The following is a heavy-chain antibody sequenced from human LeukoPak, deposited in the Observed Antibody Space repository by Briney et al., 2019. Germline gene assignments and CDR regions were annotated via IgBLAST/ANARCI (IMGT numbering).Heavy chain of an antibody. CDR2: IYYSGST. CDR1: GGSISSYY. J-gene: IGHJ1*01. V-gene: IGHV4-59*08. Sequence: SETLSLTCTVSGGSISSYYWSWIRQPPGKGLEWIGDIYYSGSTNYNPSLKSRVTISLDTSKNQFSLKLSSVTAADTAVYYCARLSTVTGYAEYFQHWGQGTLVTVSS. D-gene: IGHD4-17*01. CDR3: ARLSTVTGYAEYFQH.